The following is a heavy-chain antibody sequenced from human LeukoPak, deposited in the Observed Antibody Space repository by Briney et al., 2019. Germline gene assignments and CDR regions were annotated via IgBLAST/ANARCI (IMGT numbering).Heavy chain of an antibody. CDR2: ISSSSSYI. CDR3: AKGTYYDILTGYSYLSY. J-gene: IGHJ4*02. Sequence: GGSLRLSCAASGFTFSSYSMNWVRQAPGKGLEWVSSISSSSSYIYYADSVKGRFTISRDNSKNTLYLQMNSLRAEDTAVYYCAKGTYYDILTGYSYLSYWGQGTLVTVSS. D-gene: IGHD3-9*01. CDR1: GFTFSSYS. V-gene: IGHV3-21*04.